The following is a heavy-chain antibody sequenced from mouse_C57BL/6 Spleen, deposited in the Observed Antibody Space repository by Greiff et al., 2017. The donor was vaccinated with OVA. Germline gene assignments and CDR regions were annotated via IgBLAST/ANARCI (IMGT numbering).Heavy chain of an antibody. Sequence: EVQLQQSGAELVRPGASVTLSCKASGYSFTGYYMNWVKQSPEKSLEWIGEINPSTGGTTYNQKFKAKATLTVDKSSSTAYMQLKSLTSEDSAVYYCARQSYYDDGGGFAYWGQGTLVTVSA. CDR2: INPSTGGT. V-gene: IGHV1-42*01. D-gene: IGHD2-4*01. CDR3: ARQSYYDDGGGFAY. J-gene: IGHJ3*01. CDR1: GYSFTGYY.